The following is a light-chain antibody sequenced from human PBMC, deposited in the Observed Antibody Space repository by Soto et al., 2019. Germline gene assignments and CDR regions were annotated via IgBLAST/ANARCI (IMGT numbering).Light chain of an antibody. CDR1: QSISSH. J-gene: IGKJ4*01. CDR3: QQRINWPLT. CDR2: GAS. Sequence: EIVLTQSPATLSLSPGERATLSCRASQSISSHLAWYQQKPDQAPRLLIYGASNRATGIPARFSGSGSGTDFTLTISSLEPEDFAVYYCQQRINWPLTFGGGTKVEIK. V-gene: IGKV3-11*01.